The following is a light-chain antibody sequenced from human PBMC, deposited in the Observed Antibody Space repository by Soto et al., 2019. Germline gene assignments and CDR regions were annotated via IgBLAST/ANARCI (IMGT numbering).Light chain of an antibody. CDR2: GAS. CDR1: QSVSSN. J-gene: IGKJ4*01. V-gene: IGKV3D-15*01. Sequence: EIVLTQSPATLSLSPGERATLSCRASQSVSSNLAWYQQKPGQAPRLLIYGASTRATGIAARFSGSGSGAEFTLTINSLQSEDFAVYYCQPYNNWPLTFGGGTKVDIK. CDR3: QPYNNWPLT.